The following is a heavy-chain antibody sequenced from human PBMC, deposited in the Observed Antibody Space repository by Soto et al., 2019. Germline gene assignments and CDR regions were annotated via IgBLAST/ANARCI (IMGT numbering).Heavy chain of an antibody. D-gene: IGHD3-3*01. CDR2: MNPNSGNT. V-gene: IGHV1-8*01. J-gene: IGHJ6*03. Sequence: QVQLVQSGAEVKKPGASVKVSCKASGYTFTGYDINWVRQATGQGLEWMGWMNPNSGNTAYAQKFQSRVTMTRSTFIRKANMVLSSLRAEDTADYCRGRDPFDYDFKGAHRRNVWGRGTTLTDSS. CDR3: GRDPFDYDFKGAHRRNV. CDR1: GYTFTGYD.